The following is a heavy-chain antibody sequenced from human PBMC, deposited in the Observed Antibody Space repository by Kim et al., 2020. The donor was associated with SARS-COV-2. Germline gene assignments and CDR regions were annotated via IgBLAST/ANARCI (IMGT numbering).Heavy chain of an antibody. D-gene: IGHD2-2*01. CDR2: ISSSSSYI. V-gene: IGHV3-21*04. J-gene: IGHJ6*02. Sequence: GGSLRLSCAASGFTFSSYSMNWVRQAPGKGLEWVSSISSSSSYIYYADSVKGRFTISRDNAKNSLYLQMNSLRAEDTAVYYCARDESEGVPAADSLYYYYYGMDVWGQGTTVTVSS. CDR3: ARDESEGVPAADSLYYYYYGMDV. CDR1: GFTFSSYS.